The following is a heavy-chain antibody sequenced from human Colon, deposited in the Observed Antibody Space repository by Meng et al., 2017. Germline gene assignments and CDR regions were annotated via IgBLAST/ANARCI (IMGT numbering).Heavy chain of an antibody. CDR3: SGGYDSSVDY. V-gene: IGHV3-30*04. J-gene: IGHJ4*02. D-gene: IGHD5-12*01. CDR2: ISYDGSNK. Sequence: GGSLRLSCAASGFTFSSYAMHWVRQAPGKGLEWVAVISYDGSNKYYADSVNGRFTISRDNYKDTLYLQMNSVSAEDTAVYYCSGGYDSSVDYWGQGTLVTVSS. CDR1: GFTFSSYA.